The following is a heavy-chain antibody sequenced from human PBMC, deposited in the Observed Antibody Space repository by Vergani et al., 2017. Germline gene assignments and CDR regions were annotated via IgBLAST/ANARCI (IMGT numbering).Heavy chain of an antibody. CDR3: AKALRPCSSTSCSNGAFDI. CDR1: GFTFNSYG. V-gene: IGHV3-23*01. D-gene: IGHD2-2*01. CDR2: ISGSGVST. Sequence: EVQVLESGGGLVQPGGSLRLSCAASGFTFNSYGMSWVRQAPGKGLEWVSAISGSGVSTYYADSVKGRFTISRDNSKNTLYLQMNSLRAEDTAVYYCAKALRPCSSTSCSNGAFDIWGQGTMVTVSS. J-gene: IGHJ3*02.